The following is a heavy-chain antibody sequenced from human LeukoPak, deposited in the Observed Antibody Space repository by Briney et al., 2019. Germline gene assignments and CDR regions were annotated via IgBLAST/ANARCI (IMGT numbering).Heavy chain of an antibody. Sequence: ASVKVSCKASGYTFTDYYMNWVRQAPGPGLEWMGWIHPNSGGTNYAQKFQGRVTMTRDTSINKAYMELSRLTSDDTAVYYCGTNSAARKTSEFDYWGQGTLVTVSS. V-gene: IGHV1-2*02. CDR2: IHPNSGGT. D-gene: IGHD6-6*01. CDR1: GYTFTDYY. J-gene: IGHJ4*02. CDR3: GTNSAARKTSEFDY.